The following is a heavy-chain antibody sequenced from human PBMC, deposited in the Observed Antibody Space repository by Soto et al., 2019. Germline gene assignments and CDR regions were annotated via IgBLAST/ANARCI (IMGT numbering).Heavy chain of an antibody. V-gene: IGHV5-51*01. CDR1: GYSFTSYW. CDR3: ARGVVPAAMEGNWFDP. D-gene: IGHD2-2*01. CDR2: IYPGDSDT. Sequence: GESLKISCNGSGYSFTSYWIGWVRQMPGKGLEWMGIIYPGDSDTRYSPSFQGQVTISADKSISTAYLQWSSLEASDTAMYYCARGVVPAAMEGNWFDPWGQGTLVTVSS. J-gene: IGHJ5*02.